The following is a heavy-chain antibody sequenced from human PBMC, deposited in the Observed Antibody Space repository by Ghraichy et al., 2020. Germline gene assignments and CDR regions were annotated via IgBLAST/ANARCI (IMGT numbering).Heavy chain of an antibody. Sequence: SQTLSLTCAISGDSVSSNSAAWNWIRQSPSRGLEWLGRTYYRSKWYNDYAVSVKSRITINPDTSKNQFSLQLNSVTPEDTAVYYCARGGGYSGYELRDFDYWGQGTLVTVSS. D-gene: IGHD5-12*01. J-gene: IGHJ4*02. CDR2: TYYRSKWYN. CDR1: GDSVSSNSAA. CDR3: ARGGGYSGYELRDFDY. V-gene: IGHV6-1*01.